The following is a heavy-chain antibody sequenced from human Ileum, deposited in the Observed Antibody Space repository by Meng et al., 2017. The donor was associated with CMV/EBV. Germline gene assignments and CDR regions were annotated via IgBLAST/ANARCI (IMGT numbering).Heavy chain of an antibody. D-gene: IGHD3-22*01. Sequence: GGSLRLSCAASGFTFSTYAMHWVRQAPGKGLEWVALIWYAGSRIHYGEFVKGRFIISRDNSENTVFLQMNSLRGEDTAVYYCAKDAVGGYYGSDYWGQGTMVTVSS. J-gene: IGHJ4*02. CDR1: GFTFSTYA. CDR3: AKDAVGGYYGSDY. CDR2: IWYAGSRI. V-gene: IGHV3-33*06.